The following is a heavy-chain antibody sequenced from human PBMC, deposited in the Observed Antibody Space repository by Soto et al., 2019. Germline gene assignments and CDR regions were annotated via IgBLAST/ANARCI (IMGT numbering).Heavy chain of an antibody. J-gene: IGHJ4*02. CDR2: ISWNSGSI. CDR1: GFTFDDYA. V-gene: IGHV3-9*01. D-gene: IGHD3-3*01. CDR3: AKDMRSGYYFWSGYGAFDY. Sequence: EVQLVESGGGLVQPGRSLRLSCAASGFTFDDYAMHWVRQAPGKGQEWVSGISWNSGSIGYADSVKGRFTISRDNAKNSLYLQMNSLRAEDTALYYCAKDMRSGYYFWSGYGAFDYWGQGTLVIVSS.